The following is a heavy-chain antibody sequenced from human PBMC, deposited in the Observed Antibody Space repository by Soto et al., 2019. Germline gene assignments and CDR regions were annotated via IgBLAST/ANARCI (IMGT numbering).Heavy chain of an antibody. Sequence: GGSLRLSCAASGFTFDDYAMHWVRQAPGKGLEWVSLISWDGGSTYNADSVKGRFTISRDNSKNSLYLQMNSLRAEDTALYYCAKDNSSSWYNWFDPWGQGTLVTVSS. CDR1: GFTFDDYA. CDR3: AKDNSSSWYNWFDP. D-gene: IGHD6-13*01. CDR2: ISWDGGST. V-gene: IGHV3-43D*03. J-gene: IGHJ5*02.